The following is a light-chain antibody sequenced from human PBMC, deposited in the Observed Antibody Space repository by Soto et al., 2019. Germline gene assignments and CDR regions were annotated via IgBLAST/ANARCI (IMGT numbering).Light chain of an antibody. V-gene: IGKV3-11*01. CDR3: QQLNSYPIT. CDR1: QNISSY. Sequence: IFLTQSPATLSLSGWKIATLSCRASQNISSYLIWYQQKPGQAPRLLIYDVSNRATGIPARFSGSGSGTDFTLTISSLQPEDFATYYCQQLNSYPITFGQGTRLEIK. J-gene: IGKJ5*01. CDR2: DVS.